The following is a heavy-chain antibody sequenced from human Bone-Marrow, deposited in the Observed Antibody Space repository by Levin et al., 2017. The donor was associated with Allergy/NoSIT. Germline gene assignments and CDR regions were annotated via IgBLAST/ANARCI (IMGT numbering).Heavy chain of an antibody. D-gene: IGHD4-17*01. CDR3: ARGVTTADY. V-gene: IGHV3-33*01. CDR1: GFTFSSYG. Sequence: GESLKISCAASGFTFSSYGMHWVRQAPGKGLEWVAVIWYDGSNKYYADSVKGRFTISRDNSKNTLYLQMNSLRAEDTAVYYCARGVTTADYWGQGTLVTVSS. CDR2: IWYDGSNK. J-gene: IGHJ4*02.